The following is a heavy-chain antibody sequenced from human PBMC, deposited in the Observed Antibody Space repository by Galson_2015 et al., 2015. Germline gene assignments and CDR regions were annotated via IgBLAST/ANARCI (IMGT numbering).Heavy chain of an antibody. V-gene: IGHV3-20*04. D-gene: IGHD2-8*02. J-gene: IGHJ6*04. CDR1: GFTFDDYG. Sequence: SLRLSCAASGFTFDDYGMSWVRQAPGKGLEWVSGINWNGGSTGYADSVEGRFTISRDNAKNSLYLQMNSLRAEDTALYYCARARDLLYWWCMLDVWGKGTTVTVSS. CDR3: ARARDLLYWWCMLDV. CDR2: INWNGGST.